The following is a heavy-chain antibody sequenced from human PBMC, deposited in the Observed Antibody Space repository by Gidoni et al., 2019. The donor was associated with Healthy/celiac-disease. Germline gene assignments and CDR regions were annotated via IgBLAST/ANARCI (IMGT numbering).Heavy chain of an antibody. J-gene: IGHJ4*02. CDR2: ISGSGGST. D-gene: IGHD6-13*01. CDR1: GFTFSSYA. Sequence: EVQLLESGGGLVQPGGSLRLSCAASGFTFSSYAMSWVRQAPGKGLEWVSAISGSGGSTYYADSVKGRFTISRDNSKNTLYLQMNSLRAEDTAVYYCANTNFWGGAAAGTDWGQGTLVTVSS. V-gene: IGHV3-23*01. CDR3: ANTNFWGGAAAGTD.